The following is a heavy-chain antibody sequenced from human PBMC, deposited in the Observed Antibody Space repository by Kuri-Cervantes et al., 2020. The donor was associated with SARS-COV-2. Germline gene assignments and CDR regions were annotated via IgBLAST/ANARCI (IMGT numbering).Heavy chain of an antibody. J-gene: IGHJ5*02. V-gene: IGHV1-69*06. CDR3: ATGPVVPAAMPVRWFDP. CDR1: GGTFSSYA. D-gene: IGHD2-2*01. CDR2: IIPIFGTA. Sequence: SVKVSCKASGGTFSSYAISWVRQAPGQGLEWMGGIIPIFGTANYAQKFQGRVTITADKSTSTAYMELSSLRSEDTAVYYCATGPVVPAAMPVRWFDPWGQGTLVTV.